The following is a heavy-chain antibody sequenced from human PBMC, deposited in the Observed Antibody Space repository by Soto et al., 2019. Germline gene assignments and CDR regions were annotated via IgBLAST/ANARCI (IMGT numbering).Heavy chain of an antibody. V-gene: IGHV3-30-3*01. Sequence: QVQLVESGGGVVQPGRSLRLSCAASGFTFSSFTMHWVRQAPGKGLEWVGFIPYDDGTNKYYADSVKGRFTFSRDNPKNTLYLQMNSLRAEDTAVYYCARSIAVAGTPEFDYWGQGTLVTVSS. CDR2: IPYDDGTNK. D-gene: IGHD6-19*01. J-gene: IGHJ4*02. CDR3: ARSIAVAGTPEFDY. CDR1: GFTFSSFT.